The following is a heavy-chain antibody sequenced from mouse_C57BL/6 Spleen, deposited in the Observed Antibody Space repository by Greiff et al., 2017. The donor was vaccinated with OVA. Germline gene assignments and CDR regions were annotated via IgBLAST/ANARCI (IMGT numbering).Heavy chain of an antibody. V-gene: IGHV5-17*01. CDR2: ISSGSSTI. Sequence: EVQLVESGGGLVKPGGSLKLSCAASGFTFSDYGMHWVRQAPEKGLEWVAYISSGSSTIYYADTVKGRSTIYRDNAKNTLFLQMTSLRCEYSAIYYCAIYDEWFAYWGQGTLVTVSA. CDR3: AIYDEWFAY. CDR1: GFTFSDYG. D-gene: IGHD2-3*01. J-gene: IGHJ3*01.